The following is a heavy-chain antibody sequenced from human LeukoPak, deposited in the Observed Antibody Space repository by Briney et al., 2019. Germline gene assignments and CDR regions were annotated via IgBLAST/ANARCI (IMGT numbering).Heavy chain of an antibody. V-gene: IGHV3-7*01. CDR1: EFPFSNYW. CDR2: IKQEGSET. J-gene: IGHJ4*02. CDR3: ARGGQYSGYYYFDY. D-gene: IGHD3-22*01. Sequence: GGSLRLSCAASEFPFSNYWMSWVRQAPGKRLEWVANIKQEGSETYSVDSVKGRFTISRDNAKNSLYLQMNSLRAEDTAVYYCARGGQYSGYYYFDYWGQGTLVTVSS.